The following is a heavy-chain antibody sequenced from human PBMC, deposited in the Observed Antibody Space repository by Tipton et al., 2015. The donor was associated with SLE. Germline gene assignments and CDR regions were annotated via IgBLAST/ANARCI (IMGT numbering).Heavy chain of an antibody. CDR2: ISSSSSYI. V-gene: IGHV3-21*01. J-gene: IGHJ3*02. CDR1: GFTFSSYS. Sequence: SLRLSCAASGFTFSSYSMNWVRQAPGKGLEWVSSISSSSSYIYYADSVKGRFTISRDNAKNSLYLQMNSLRAEDTAVYYCARDGGTYYYDSGAFDIWGQGTMVTVSS. CDR3: ARDGGTYYYDSGAFDI. D-gene: IGHD3-22*01.